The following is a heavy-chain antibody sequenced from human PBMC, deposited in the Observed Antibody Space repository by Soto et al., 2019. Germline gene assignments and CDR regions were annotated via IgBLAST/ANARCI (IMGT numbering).Heavy chain of an antibody. CDR1: GYSFTSYW. D-gene: IGHD5-12*01. CDR2: IYPGDSDT. Sequence: GESLKISCKGSGYSFTSYWIGWVRQMPGKGLEWMGIIYPGDSDTRYSPSFQGQVTISADKSISTAYLQWSSLKASDTAMYYCARLSADVDIVATIKSRRKNYYYYMDVWGKGTTVTVSS. V-gene: IGHV5-51*01. CDR3: ARLSADVDIVATIKSRRKNYYYYMDV. J-gene: IGHJ6*03.